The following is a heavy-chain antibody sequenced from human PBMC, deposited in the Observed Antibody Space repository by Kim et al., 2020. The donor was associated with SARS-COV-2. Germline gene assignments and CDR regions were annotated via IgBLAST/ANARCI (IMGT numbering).Heavy chain of an antibody. CDR1: GASISSSNW. J-gene: IGHJ4*02. D-gene: IGHD4-17*01. Sequence: SETLSLTCALSGASISSSNWWSWVRQPPGKGLEWIGEIYHSGSTTYNPSLKSRVTISEDKSKNQFSLKLSSVTAADTAVYYCARVIDGDYDYWGQGTLVTVSS. CDR3: ARVIDGDYDY. CDR2: IYHSGST. V-gene: IGHV4-4*02.